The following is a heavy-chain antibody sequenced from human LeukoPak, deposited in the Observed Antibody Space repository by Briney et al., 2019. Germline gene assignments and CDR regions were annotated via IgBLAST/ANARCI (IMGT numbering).Heavy chain of an antibody. CDR1: GFTFSSYG. J-gene: IGHJ5*02. V-gene: IGHV3-23*01. Sequence: GGTLRLSCAASGFTFSSYGMSWVRQAPGKGLEWVSAISGGGGSTYYADSVKGRFTISRDNSKNTLYLQMNSLRAEDTAVYYCAKHKSPGSSWFDPWGQGTLVTVSS. CDR3: AKHKSPGSSWFDP. D-gene: IGHD3-10*01. CDR2: ISGGGGST.